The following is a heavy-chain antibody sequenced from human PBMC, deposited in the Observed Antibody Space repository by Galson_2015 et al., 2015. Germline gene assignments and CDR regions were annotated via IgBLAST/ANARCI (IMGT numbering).Heavy chain of an antibody. D-gene: IGHD6-19*01. CDR1: GYTFTSYD. CDR2: MNPNSGNT. CDR3: ARIWAGYSSGWYVGDYYYMDV. V-gene: IGHV1-8*01. J-gene: IGHJ6*03. Sequence: SCKASGYTFTSYDINWVRQATGQGLEWMGWMNPNSGNTGYAQKFQGRVTMTRNTSISTAYMELSSLRSEDTAVYYCARIWAGYSSGWYVGDYYYMDVWGKGTTVTVSS.